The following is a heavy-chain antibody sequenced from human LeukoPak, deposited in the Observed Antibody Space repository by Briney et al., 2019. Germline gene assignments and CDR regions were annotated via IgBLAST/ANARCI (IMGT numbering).Heavy chain of an antibody. V-gene: IGHV3-7*03. CDR2: IKPDGSQK. J-gene: IGHJ4*02. D-gene: IGHD2/OR15-2a*01. Sequence: GGSLRLSCAASGFTINGNWMSCVRQTPGKGLEWVANIKPDGSQKYYVDSVEGRFTISRDNAQNSLFLQISSLRVEDSAVYYCARDRGYFYDQLDYWGQGTLVTVSS. CDR3: ARDRGYFYDQLDY. CDR1: GFTINGNW.